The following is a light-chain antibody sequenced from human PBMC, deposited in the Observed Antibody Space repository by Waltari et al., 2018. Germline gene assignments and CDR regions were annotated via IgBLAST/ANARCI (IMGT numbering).Light chain of an antibody. CDR3: QQRSNWPPEIT. J-gene: IGKJ5*01. V-gene: IGKV3-11*01. Sequence: ETVLTQSPATLSLSPGERATLSCRASQSVSSYLAWYQQKPGQAPRLLIYDASNRATGIPARFSGSGSGTDFTLTISSLEPEDFAVYYCQQRSNWPPEITFSQGTRLEIK. CDR2: DAS. CDR1: QSVSSY.